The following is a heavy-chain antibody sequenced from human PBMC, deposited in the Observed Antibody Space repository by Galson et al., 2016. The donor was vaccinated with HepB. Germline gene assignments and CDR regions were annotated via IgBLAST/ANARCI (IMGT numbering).Heavy chain of an antibody. Sequence: SLRLSCAASGFTFTDFYMSWIRQVPGKGLEYIAYISGSAMTFTNYAESVKGRFTISRDNAKFSVHLQMNSLRVEDTVVYFCARGTSPDYWGQGTLVIVSS. D-gene: IGHD1-7*01. CDR2: ISGSAMTFT. CDR3: ARGTSPDY. CDR1: GFTFTDFY. V-gene: IGHV3-11*06. J-gene: IGHJ4*02.